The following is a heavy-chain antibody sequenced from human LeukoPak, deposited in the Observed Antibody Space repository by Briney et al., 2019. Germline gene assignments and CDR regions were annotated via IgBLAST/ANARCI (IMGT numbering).Heavy chain of an antibody. J-gene: IGHJ6*03. V-gene: IGHV4-39*07. D-gene: IGHD5-18*01. CDR2: IYYSGST. CDR1: GGSISSSSYY. CDR3: ARDHWNSYGSYYMDV. Sequence: KPSETLSLTCTVSGGSISSSSYYWGWIRQPPGKGLEWIGSIYYSGSTYYNPSLKSRVTISVDTSKNQFSLKLSSVIAADTAVYYCARDHWNSYGSYYMDVWGKGTTVTVSS.